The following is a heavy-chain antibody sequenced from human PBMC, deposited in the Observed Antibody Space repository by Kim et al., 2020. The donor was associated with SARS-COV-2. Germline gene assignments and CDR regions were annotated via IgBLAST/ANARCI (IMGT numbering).Heavy chain of an antibody. CDR3: ARQRPDSTYFDY. J-gene: IGHJ4*02. CDR2: VNPNTGGT. D-gene: IGHD2-15*01. Sequence: ASVKVSCKASGYSFTTFFVHWVRQAPGQGLEWLGRVNPNTGGTHYARAFQDRVSVTRDTSTSTVYMDLKSLRSDDTAVYYCARQRPDSTYFDYWGQGTLLTVSS. CDR1: GYSFTTFF. V-gene: IGHV1-46*01.